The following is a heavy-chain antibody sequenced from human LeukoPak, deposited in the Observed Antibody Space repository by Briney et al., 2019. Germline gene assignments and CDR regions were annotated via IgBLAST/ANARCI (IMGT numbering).Heavy chain of an antibody. J-gene: IGHJ6*03. CDR2: ISGSGGST. CDR1: GFTFSNYA. D-gene: IGHD4-17*01. V-gene: IGHV3-23*01. Sequence: GGSLSLSCAASGFTFSNYAMSWVRQAPGKGLEWVSAISGSGGSTYYADSVKGRFTISRDNSKNTLYVQMNSLRAEDTAVYYCAKHLVTTVYYYYYMDVWGKGTTVTVSS. CDR3: AKHLVTTVYYYYYMDV.